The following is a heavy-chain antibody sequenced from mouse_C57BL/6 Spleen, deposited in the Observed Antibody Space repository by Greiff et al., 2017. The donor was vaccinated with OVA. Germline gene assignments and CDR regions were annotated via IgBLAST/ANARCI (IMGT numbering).Heavy chain of an antibody. Sequence: VQLQQSGAELVRPGTSVKVSCKASGYAFTNYLIEWVKQRPGQGLEWIGVINPGSGGTNYNEKFKGKATLTADKSSSTAYMQLSSLTSEDSAVYFCARSNSEDWYFDVWGTGTTVTVSS. CDR2: INPGSGGT. CDR1: GYAFTNYL. D-gene: IGHD3-3*01. CDR3: ARSNSEDWYFDV. V-gene: IGHV1-54*01. J-gene: IGHJ1*03.